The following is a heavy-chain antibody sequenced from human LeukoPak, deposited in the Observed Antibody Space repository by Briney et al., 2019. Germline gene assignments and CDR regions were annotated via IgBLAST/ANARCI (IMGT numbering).Heavy chain of an antibody. D-gene: IGHD2-2*02. CDR2: FDPEDGET. CDR3: ATARWVKDIVVVPAALQFDY. Sequence: ASVKVSCKVSGYTLTELSMHWVRQAPGKGLEWMGGFDPEDGETIYAQEFQGRVTMTEDTSTDTAYMELSSLRSEDTAVYYCATARWVKDIVVVPAALQFDYWGQGTLVTVSS. V-gene: IGHV1-24*01. CDR1: GYTLTELS. J-gene: IGHJ4*02.